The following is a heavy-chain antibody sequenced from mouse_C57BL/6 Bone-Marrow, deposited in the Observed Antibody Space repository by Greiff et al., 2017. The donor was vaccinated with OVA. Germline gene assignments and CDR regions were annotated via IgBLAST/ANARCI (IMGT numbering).Heavy chain of an antibody. J-gene: IGHJ3*01. CDR3: TTDSNSLFAY. V-gene: IGHV14-1*01. CDR2: IDPEDGDT. Sequence: VHVKQSGAELVRPGASVKLSCTASGFNIKDYYMHWVKQRPEQGLEWIGRIDPEDGDTEYAPKFQGKATMTADTSSNTAYLQLSSLTSEDTAVYYCTTDSNSLFAYWGQGTLVTVSA. D-gene: IGHD2-5*01. CDR1: GFNIKDYY.